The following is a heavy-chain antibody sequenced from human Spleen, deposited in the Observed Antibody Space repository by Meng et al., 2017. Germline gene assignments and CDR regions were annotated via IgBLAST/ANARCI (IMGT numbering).Heavy chain of an antibody. D-gene: IGHD6-13*01. J-gene: IGHJ4*02. CDR1: GYNFPDYY. CDR3: VRDEDISAAGKLFGDY. CDR2: IDPKNGDT. V-gene: IGHV1-2*06. Sequence: VQLVHSGAEVKTPGASVKVSCKPSGYNFPDYYIHWVRQAPGQGLEWMGRIDPKNGDTHYAQKFQGRVTMTGDTSISTAYMDLSGLRSDDTAVYYCVRDEDISAAGKLFGDYWGQGTLVTVSS.